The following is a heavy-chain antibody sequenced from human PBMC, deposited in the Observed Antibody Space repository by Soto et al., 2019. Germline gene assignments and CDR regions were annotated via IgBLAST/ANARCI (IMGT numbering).Heavy chain of an antibody. J-gene: IGHJ4*02. CDR1: GGSIIVYY. D-gene: IGHD1-26*01. CDR2: IYDSGSP. CDR3: ARGVGSSPPRY. V-gene: IGHV4-59*01. Sequence: PSETLSLTCTISGGSIIVYYWICIRQPPGQALEWIVYIYDSGSPYYNPSLRSRVIISADTSKNQISLKLTSATAADTAVYYCARGVGSSPPRYWGRGTLVTVSS.